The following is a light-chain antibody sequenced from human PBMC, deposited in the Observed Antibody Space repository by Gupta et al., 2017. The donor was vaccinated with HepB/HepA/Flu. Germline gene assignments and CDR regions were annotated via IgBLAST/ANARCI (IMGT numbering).Light chain of an antibody. CDR1: QSIINF. J-gene: IGKJ4*01. CDR3: QQRYNWPLT. Sequence: EILLTQSLGTLSLSPGERATLSCRASQSIINFLAWYQQTPGQAPRLLIYGTSNRATGIPARFSGSGSGTDFTLTSSNLEPEDFAVYYWQQRYNWPLTFGGGTKVEI. V-gene: IGKV3-11*01. CDR2: GTS.